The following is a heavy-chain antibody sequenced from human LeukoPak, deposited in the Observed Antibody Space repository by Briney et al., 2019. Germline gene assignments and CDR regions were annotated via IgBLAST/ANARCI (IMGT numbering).Heavy chain of an antibody. Sequence: SVKASCKASGGTFSSYAISWVRQAPGQGLEWMGGIIPIFGTANYAQKFQGRVTITADKSTSTAYMELSSLRSEDTAVYYCARGRPTTSIAAAGVNWFDPWGQGTLVTVSS. V-gene: IGHV1-69*06. D-gene: IGHD6-13*01. CDR1: GGTFSSYA. J-gene: IGHJ5*02. CDR2: IIPIFGTA. CDR3: ARGRPTTSIAAAGVNWFDP.